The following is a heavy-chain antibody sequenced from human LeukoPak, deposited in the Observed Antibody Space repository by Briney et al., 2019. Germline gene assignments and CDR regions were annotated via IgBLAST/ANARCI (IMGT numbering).Heavy chain of an antibody. J-gene: IGHJ2*01. V-gene: IGHV5-51*01. Sequence: TGESLKISCKGSGYSFTSYWIGWVRQMPGKGLEWMGIIYPGDSDTRYSPSFQGQVTISADKSISTAYLQWSSLKASDTAMYYCARPVGSGWYQGDPNWYFDLWGRGTLVTVSS. CDR2: IYPGDSDT. CDR3: ARPVGSGWYQGDPNWYFDL. CDR1: GYSFTSYW. D-gene: IGHD6-19*01.